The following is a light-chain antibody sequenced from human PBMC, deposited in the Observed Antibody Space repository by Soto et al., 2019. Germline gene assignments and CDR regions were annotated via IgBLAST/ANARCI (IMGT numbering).Light chain of an antibody. CDR3: QQYNSYPCT. V-gene: IGKV1-5*03. CDR1: QSISSW. Sequence: DIQMTQSPSTLSASVGDRVTITCRASQSISSWLAWYQKKPGKAPKLLIYKASSLESGVPSRFSCSGSGTEFTLTISSLQPDEFATDYCQQYNSYPCTFGQGTKLEIK. CDR2: KAS. J-gene: IGKJ1*01.